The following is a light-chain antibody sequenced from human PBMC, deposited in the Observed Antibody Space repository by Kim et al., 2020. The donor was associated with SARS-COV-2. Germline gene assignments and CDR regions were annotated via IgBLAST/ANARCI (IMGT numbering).Light chain of an antibody. J-gene: IGLJ2*01. Sequence: SYELTQPPSVSVSPGQTASITCSGDKLGNKYAFWYQQKPGQSPVLVIYQDNKRPSGIPERFSGSNSGNTATLTISGTQAMDEADYYCQAWDSTVVFGGGT. CDR1: KLGNKY. CDR2: QDN. V-gene: IGLV3-1*01. CDR3: QAWDSTVV.